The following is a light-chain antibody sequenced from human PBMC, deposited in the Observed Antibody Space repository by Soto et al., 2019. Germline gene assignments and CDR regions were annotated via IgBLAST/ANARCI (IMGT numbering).Light chain of an antibody. CDR2: AVS. CDR3: QQYGNSPRYS. J-gene: IGKJ2*03. V-gene: IGKV3-20*01. Sequence: DIVLTQSPDTLSLSPGERATLSCRASQSVDSRYLAWYQQKPGQAPRLLIHAVSRRATGIPDRFSGSGSGTDFTLTISRLEPEDFEEYYCQQYGNSPRYSFGQGTKLQIK. CDR1: QSVDSRY.